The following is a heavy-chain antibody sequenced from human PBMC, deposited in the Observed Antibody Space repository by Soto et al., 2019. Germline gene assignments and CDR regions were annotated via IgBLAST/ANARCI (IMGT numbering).Heavy chain of an antibody. D-gene: IGHD3-16*01. V-gene: IGHV3-33*01. CDR2: VWGDGRNI. CDR1: GFPFSWAG. J-gene: IGHJ3*01. CDR3: GRGLNKAAGGAFDV. Sequence: QVQLVQSGGGAVLPGNSLRLSCAASGFPFSWAGMHWLRQTPGKGLEWVAVVWGDGRNIDYAESVRGRFSISRDNLKRTLYLQMNNLGVEDTAIYTCGRGLNKAAGGAFDVWGQGTQVIVSS.